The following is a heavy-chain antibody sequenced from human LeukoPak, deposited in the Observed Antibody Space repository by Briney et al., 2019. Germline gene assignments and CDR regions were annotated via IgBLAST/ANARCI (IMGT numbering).Heavy chain of an antibody. CDR3: TFDSSGHFGSPTSNDAFDI. Sequence: SVKVSCKASGGTFSSYAISWVRQAPGQGLEWMGGIIPIFGTANYAQKFQGRVTITADESTSTAYMELSSLRSEDTAVYYCTFDSSGHFGSPTSNDAFDIWGQGAMVTVSS. CDR1: GGTFSSYA. J-gene: IGHJ3*02. D-gene: IGHD3-22*01. V-gene: IGHV1-69*13. CDR2: IIPIFGTA.